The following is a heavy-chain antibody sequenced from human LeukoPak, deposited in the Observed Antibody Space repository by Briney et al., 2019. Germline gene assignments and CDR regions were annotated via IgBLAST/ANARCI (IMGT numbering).Heavy chain of an antibody. J-gene: IGHJ2*01. CDR3: ATTSSISPGWYFDL. Sequence: ASVKVSCKASGYTFTSYAMHWVRQAPGQRLEWMGWINAGNGNTKYSQKFQGRVTITRDTSASTAYMELSSLRSEDTAVCYCATTSSISPGWYFDLWGRGTLVTVSS. V-gene: IGHV1-3*01. CDR2: INAGNGNT. CDR1: GYTFTSYA. D-gene: IGHD6-13*01.